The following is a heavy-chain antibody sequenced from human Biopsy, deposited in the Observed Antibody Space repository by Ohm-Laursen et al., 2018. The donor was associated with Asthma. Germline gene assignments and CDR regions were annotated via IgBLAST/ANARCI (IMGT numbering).Heavy chain of an antibody. CDR3: ARKAGSCISRTCYSLDF. J-gene: IGHJ4*02. V-gene: IGHV1-69*13. D-gene: IGHD2-2*01. CDR2: INSVFGTT. Sequence: GASVKVSCKPLGGTFNTYAIGWVRQAPGQGLEWMGGINSVFGTTTYPQKFQDRVTITADDSTSTVYMELSSLRSEDTAVYYCARKAGSCISRTCYSLDFWGQGNLVTVSS. CDR1: GGTFNTYA.